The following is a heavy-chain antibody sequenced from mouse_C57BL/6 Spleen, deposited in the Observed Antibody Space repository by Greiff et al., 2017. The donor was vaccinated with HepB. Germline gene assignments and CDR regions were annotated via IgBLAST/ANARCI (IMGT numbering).Heavy chain of an antibody. CDR3: ARDLYSNYVTWFAY. CDR2: ISDGGSYT. D-gene: IGHD2-5*01. CDR1: GFTFSSYA. Sequence: EVMLVESGGGLVKPGGSLKLSCAASGFTFSSYAMSWVRQTPEKRLEWVATISDGGSYTYSPANLKGRFTISRDNAKNNLYLQMSHLKSEDTAMYDCARDLYSNYVTWFAYWGQGTLVTVAA. V-gene: IGHV5-4*01. J-gene: IGHJ3*01.